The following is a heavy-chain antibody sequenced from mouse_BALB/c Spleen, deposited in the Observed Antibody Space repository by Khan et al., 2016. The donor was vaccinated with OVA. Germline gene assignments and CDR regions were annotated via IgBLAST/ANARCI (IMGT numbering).Heavy chain of an antibody. CDR3: ARAYYGNDREAMDY. Sequence: QVQLQQSGPGLVAPSQSLSITCTVSGFSLTGYGVNWVRQPPEKGLEWLGMIWGDGSTDYNSALKSRLSIITDNSKSQVFLKMHSLQTDDTATYYCARAYYGNDREAMDYWGQGTSVTVSS. V-gene: IGHV2-6-7*01. D-gene: IGHD2-9*01. J-gene: IGHJ4*01. CDR2: IWGDGST. CDR1: GFSLTGYG.